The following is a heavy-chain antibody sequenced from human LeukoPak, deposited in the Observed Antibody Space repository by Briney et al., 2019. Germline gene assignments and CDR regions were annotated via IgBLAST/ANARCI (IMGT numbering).Heavy chain of an antibody. J-gene: IGHJ3*02. Sequence: GESLKISCKGSGYSFTSYWIGWVRQMPGKGLEWMGNIYPGDSDTRYSPSFQGQVTISADKSISTAYLQWSSLKASDSAMYYCARRAHAKLATFDIWGQGTMVTVSS. CDR3: ARRAHAKLATFDI. CDR1: GYSFTSYW. D-gene: IGHD6-6*01. V-gene: IGHV5-51*01. CDR2: IYPGDSDT.